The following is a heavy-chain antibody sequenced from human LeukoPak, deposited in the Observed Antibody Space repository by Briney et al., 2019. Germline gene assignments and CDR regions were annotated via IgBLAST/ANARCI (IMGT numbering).Heavy chain of an antibody. CDR2: ISGSGGST. D-gene: IGHD1-26*01. CDR1: GFTFSSYT. V-gene: IGHV3-23*01. J-gene: IGHJ3*02. CDR3: SKDRVGASPHDAFDI. Sequence: GGSLRLSCAVSGFTFSSYTMSWVRQAPGKGLEWVSAISGSGGSTYYADSVRGRFTIFRDNSKNTLYLRMNSLRAEDTALYYCSKDRVGASPHDAFDIWGQGTKVTVSS.